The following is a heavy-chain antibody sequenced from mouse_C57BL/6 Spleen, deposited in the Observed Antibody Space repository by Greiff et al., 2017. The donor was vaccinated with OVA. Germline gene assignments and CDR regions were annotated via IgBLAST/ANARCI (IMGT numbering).Heavy chain of an antibody. CDR2: ISYDGSN. CDR3: ARVDYDGMDY. D-gene: IGHD2-4*01. J-gene: IGHJ4*01. V-gene: IGHV3-6*01. CDR1: GYSITSGYY. Sequence: VQLQQSGPGLVKPSQSLSLTCSVTGYSITSGYYWNWIRQFPGNKLEWMGYISYDGSNNYNPSLKNRISITRDTSKNQFFLKLNSVTTEDTATYYCARVDYDGMDYWGQGTSVTVSS.